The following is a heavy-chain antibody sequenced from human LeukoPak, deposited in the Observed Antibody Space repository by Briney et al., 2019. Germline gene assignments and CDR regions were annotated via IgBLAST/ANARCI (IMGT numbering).Heavy chain of an antibody. J-gene: IGHJ4*02. CDR3: ARGGADFWSGSGGY. Sequence: GGSLRLSCAASGFTFSSYGMHWVRQAPGKGLEWVAVISYDGSNKYYADSVKGRFTISRDNSKNTLFLQMNSLRAEDTAVYYCARGGADFWSGSGGYWGQGALVTVSS. CDR2: ISYDGSNK. CDR1: GFTFSSYG. V-gene: IGHV3-30*03. D-gene: IGHD3-3*01.